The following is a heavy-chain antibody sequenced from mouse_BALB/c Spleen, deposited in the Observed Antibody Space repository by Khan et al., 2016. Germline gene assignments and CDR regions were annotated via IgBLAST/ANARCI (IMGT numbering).Heavy chain of an antibody. CDR1: GYSITSDYA. CDR3: ARYDYDGGDYFDY. Sequence: EVQLQESGPGLVKPSQSLSLTCTVTGYSITSDYAWNWIRQFPGNKLEWMGYISYSGSTSYNPSLKSRISITRATSKNQFFLQLNSVTTEDTATYYCARYDYDGGDYFDYWGQGTTLTVSS. D-gene: IGHD2-4*01. V-gene: IGHV3-2*02. CDR2: ISYSGST. J-gene: IGHJ2*01.